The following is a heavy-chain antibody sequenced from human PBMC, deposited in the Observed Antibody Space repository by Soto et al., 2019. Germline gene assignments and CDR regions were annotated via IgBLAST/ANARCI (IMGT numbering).Heavy chain of an antibody. V-gene: IGHV3-23*01. J-gene: IGHJ4*02. Sequence: GGSLRLSCAASGFTFSSYAMSWIRQAPGKGMEWVAAISGSGGSTYYADSVKGRFTISRDNSKNTLYLQMNSLRAEDAAVYYCAKDLVGSNADYFDYWGQGTLVTVSS. CDR3: AKDLVGSNADYFDY. CDR2: ISGSGGST. CDR1: GFTFSSYA. D-gene: IGHD2-15*01.